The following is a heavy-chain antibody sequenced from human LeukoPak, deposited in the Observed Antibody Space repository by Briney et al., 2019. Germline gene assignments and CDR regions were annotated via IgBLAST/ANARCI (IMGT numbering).Heavy chain of an antibody. CDR3: ARAPGSSGYYSFDY. CDR2: MNPNSGNT. Sequence: ASVEVSCKASGYTFTSYDINWVRQATGQGLEWMGWMNPNSGNTGYAQKFQGRVTMTRNTSISTAYMELSSLRSEDTAVYYCARAPGSSGYYSFDYWGQGTLVTVSS. V-gene: IGHV1-8*01. CDR1: GYTFTSYD. J-gene: IGHJ4*02. D-gene: IGHD3-22*01.